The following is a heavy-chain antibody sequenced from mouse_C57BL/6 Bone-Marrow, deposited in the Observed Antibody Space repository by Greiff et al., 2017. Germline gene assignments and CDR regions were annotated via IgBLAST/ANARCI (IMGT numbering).Heavy chain of an antibody. CDR3: ARDGYHIWYFDV. D-gene: IGHD2-3*01. Sequence: QVQLQQPGAELVKPGASVKMSCKASGYTFTSYWITWVKQRPGQGLEWIGDIYPGSGSTKYNEKFKRKATLTVDTSSSTAYMQLSSLTSEDSAVYYCARDGYHIWYFDVWGTGTTVTVSS. V-gene: IGHV1-55*01. J-gene: IGHJ1*03. CDR2: IYPGSGST. CDR1: GYTFTSYW.